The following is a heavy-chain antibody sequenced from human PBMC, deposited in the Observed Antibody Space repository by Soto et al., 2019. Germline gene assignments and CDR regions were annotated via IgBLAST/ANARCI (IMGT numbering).Heavy chain of an antibody. CDR3: AREVNSSPARGPNWFDP. J-gene: IGHJ5*02. CDR2: TYYSGTT. V-gene: IGHV4-4*02. Sequence: QVQLQESGPGLVQPSGTLSLTCAVSGDSINNSHWWSWVRQTPGKGLEWIGETYYSGTTNCNPSLKTRVTISIDKSKNQFSLKMNSVTAADTAVYYCAREVNSSPARGPNWFDPWGQGTLVTVSS. D-gene: IGHD6-13*01. CDR1: GDSINNSHW.